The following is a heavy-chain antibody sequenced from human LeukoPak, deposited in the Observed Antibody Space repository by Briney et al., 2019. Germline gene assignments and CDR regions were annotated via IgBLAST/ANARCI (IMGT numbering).Heavy chain of an antibody. V-gene: IGHV3-15*01. CDR3: TKERYCASTTCPGAFDL. D-gene: IGHD2-2*01. Sequence: GGSLRLYCAASGITLTYDWMSWVRQAPGKGLEWVGRIKSKTYGETTDYAAPVKGRFTVSRDDSKSMVALQMNSLKTEDTALYYCTKERYCASTTCPGAFDLWGQGTMVTVSS. CDR2: IKSKTYGETT. J-gene: IGHJ3*01. CDR1: GITLTYDW.